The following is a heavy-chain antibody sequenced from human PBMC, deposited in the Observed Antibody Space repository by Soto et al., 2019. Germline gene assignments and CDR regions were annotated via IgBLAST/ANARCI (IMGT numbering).Heavy chain of an antibody. D-gene: IGHD4-17*01. J-gene: IGHJ6*02. Sequence: QVQLQESGPGLVKPSGTLSLTCAVSGDSISSIIWWSWVRQPPGKGLEWIGEIFHSGGTNYNPSLKSRGTMSIDKSKNHFSLTLNSMTAADTATYSCARRTYYGDRCLDVWGQGTTVTVSS. CDR3: ARRTYYGDRCLDV. CDR1: GDSISSIIW. V-gene: IGHV4-4*02. CDR2: IFHSGGT.